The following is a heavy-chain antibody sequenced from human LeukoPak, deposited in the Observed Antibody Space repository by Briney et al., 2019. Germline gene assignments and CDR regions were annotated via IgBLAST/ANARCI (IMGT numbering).Heavy chain of an antibody. CDR2: IYHSGST. CDR3: ARVPRGSSWTYTGFDY. CDR1: GGSISSSNW. D-gene: IGHD6-13*01. V-gene: IGHV4-4*02. Sequence: SETVSLTCAVSGGSISSSNWWSWVRPPPGKGLEWIGEIYHSGSTNYNPSLKSRVTISVDKSKNQFSLKLSSVTAADTAVYYCARVPRGSSWTYTGFDYWGQGTLVTVSS. J-gene: IGHJ4*02.